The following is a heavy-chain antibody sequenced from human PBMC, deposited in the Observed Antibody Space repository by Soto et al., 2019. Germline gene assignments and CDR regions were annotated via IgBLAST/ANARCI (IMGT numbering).Heavy chain of an antibody. CDR1: GYTFTGNY. Sequence: QVQLVQSGAEVKKPGASVKVSCEATGYTFTGNYLHWVRQAPVQGLEWMGWIHPHSGATKYAQKFQGWVTMTRDTSINTAYLDLSSLKSNDTAVYYCVREGVGQNYGWFDPWGQGTLVTVSS. V-gene: IGHV1-2*04. D-gene: IGHD3-10*01. CDR3: VREGVGQNYGWFDP. J-gene: IGHJ5*02. CDR2: IHPHSGAT.